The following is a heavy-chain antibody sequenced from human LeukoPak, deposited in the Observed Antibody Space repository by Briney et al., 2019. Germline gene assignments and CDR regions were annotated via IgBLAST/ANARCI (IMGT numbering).Heavy chain of an antibody. V-gene: IGHV1-2*02. Sequence: ASVKVSCKASGYTFTGYYIHWVRQAPGQGLEWMGCISPNSGGANYAQKFRGRVTMTRDTSITTAYMEHSSLKSDDTALYYCARVYYLWESYRYLFDYWGQGSLVTVSS. J-gene: IGHJ4*02. CDR2: ISPNSGGA. CDR3: ARVYYLWESYRYLFDY. CDR1: GYTFTGYY. D-gene: IGHD3-16*02.